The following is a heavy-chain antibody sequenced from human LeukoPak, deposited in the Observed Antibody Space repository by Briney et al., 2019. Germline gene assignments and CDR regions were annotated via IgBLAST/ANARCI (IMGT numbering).Heavy chain of an antibody. CDR1: GFTFSSYA. CDR2: ISYDGSNK. D-gene: IGHD3-9*01. CDR3: ARVRGDILTGYLNYYYGMDV. Sequence: GGSLRLSCAASGFTFSSYAMHWVRQAPGKGLEWVAVISYDGSNKYYADSVKDRFTISRDNSKNTLYLQMNSLRAEDTAVYYCARVRGDILTGYLNYYYGMDVWGKGTTVTVSS. V-gene: IGHV3-30*04. J-gene: IGHJ6*04.